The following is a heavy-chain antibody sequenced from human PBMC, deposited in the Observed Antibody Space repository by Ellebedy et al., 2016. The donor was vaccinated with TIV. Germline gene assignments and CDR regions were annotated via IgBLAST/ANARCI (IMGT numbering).Heavy chain of an antibody. D-gene: IGHD1-14*01. CDR2: VSANNGDT. CDR1: GYTFASYG. J-gene: IGHJ3*02. CDR3: AGQWAGDAFDI. Sequence: AASVKVSCKASGYTFASYGVSWVRHAPGQGLKWMGWVSANNGDTNYAQKLQGRVTMTTDTSTSTAYMELRSLRSDDTAVYSCAGQWAGDAFDIWGQGTMVTVSS. V-gene: IGHV1-18*01.